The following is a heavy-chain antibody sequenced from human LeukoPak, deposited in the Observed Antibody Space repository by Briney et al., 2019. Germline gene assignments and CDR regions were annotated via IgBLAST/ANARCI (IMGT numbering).Heavy chain of an antibody. V-gene: IGHV3-15*01. D-gene: IGHD3-10*01. CDR3: TGPSLLWFGELSGSFDY. Sequence: GGSLRLSCAASGFTFSNAWMSWVRQAPGKGLEWVGRIKSKTDGGTTDYAAPVKGRFTISRDDSKNTLYLQMNSLKTEDTAVYYCTGPSLLWFGELSGSFDYWGQGSLVTVSS. CDR1: GFTFSNAW. J-gene: IGHJ4*02. CDR2: IKSKTDGGTT.